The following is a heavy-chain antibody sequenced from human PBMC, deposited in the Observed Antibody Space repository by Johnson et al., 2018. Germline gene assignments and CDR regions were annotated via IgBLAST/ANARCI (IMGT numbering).Heavy chain of an antibody. CDR3: VRHPGTYTPGEY. CDR2: IYPGDSDT. Sequence: EVQLVETRAEVKKPGESXKISCKASGYSFTIYWIAWVRQVPGKGLEWMGIIYPGDSDTRYSPSFQGQVTISAHKSITTAYIQWTSLKASDTAIYYCVRHPGTYTPGEYWGQGTQLTVSS. D-gene: IGHD7-27*01. V-gene: IGHV5-51*01. CDR1: GYSFTIYW. J-gene: IGHJ4*02.